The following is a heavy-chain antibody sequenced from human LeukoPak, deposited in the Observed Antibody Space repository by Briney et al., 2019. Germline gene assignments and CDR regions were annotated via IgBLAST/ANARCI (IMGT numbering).Heavy chain of an antibody. Sequence: PGGSLRLSCAASGFTFSSYWMSWVRQAPGKGLEWVANIKQDGSEKYYVDSVKGRFTISRDNAKNSLYLQMNSLRAEDTAVYYCARALITIRGAFDIWGQGTMATVSS. V-gene: IGHV3-7*01. CDR1: GFTFSSYW. CDR2: IKQDGSEK. J-gene: IGHJ3*02. D-gene: IGHD3-3*01. CDR3: ARALITIRGAFDI.